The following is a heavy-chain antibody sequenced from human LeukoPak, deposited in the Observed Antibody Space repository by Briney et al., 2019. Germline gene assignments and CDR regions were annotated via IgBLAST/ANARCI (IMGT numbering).Heavy chain of an antibody. Sequence: GSLRLSCAASGFTFSSYSMNWIRQPPGKGLEWIGSIYYSGSTYYNPSLKSRVTISVDTSKNQFSLKLSSVTAADTAVYYCARHDGLRYSRYYYYYMDVWGKGTTVTVSS. J-gene: IGHJ6*03. V-gene: IGHV4-39*01. CDR1: GFTFSSYS. D-gene: IGHD3-9*01. CDR3: ARHDGLRYSRYYYYYMDV. CDR2: IYYSGST.